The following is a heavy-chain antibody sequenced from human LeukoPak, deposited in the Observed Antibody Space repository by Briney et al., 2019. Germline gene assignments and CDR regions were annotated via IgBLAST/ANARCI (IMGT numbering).Heavy chain of an antibody. CDR2: ISGSGGST. CDR1: GFTFSSYA. D-gene: IGHD3-3*01. Sequence: GGSLRLSCAASGFTFSSYAMSWVRLAPGKGLEWVSAISGSGGSTYYADSVKGRFTISRDNSKNTLYLQMNSLRAEDTAVYYCAKALTYYDFWSGYYYFDYWGQGTLVTVSS. J-gene: IGHJ4*02. V-gene: IGHV3-23*01. CDR3: AKALTYYDFWSGYYYFDY.